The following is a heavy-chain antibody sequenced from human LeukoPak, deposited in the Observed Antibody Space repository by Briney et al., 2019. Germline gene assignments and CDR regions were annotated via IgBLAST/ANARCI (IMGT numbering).Heavy chain of an antibody. Sequence: GGSLRLSCAASGFSFHAYYMSWVRQAPGKGLEWVANIKQDGSESSHVDSVRGRFTISRDNAENSLYLQMNSLRVEDTAVYYCATSSYRRRDYWGQGTLVTVSS. CDR1: GFSFHAYY. CDR2: IKQDGSES. V-gene: IGHV3-7*01. J-gene: IGHJ4*02. CDR3: ATSSYRRRDY.